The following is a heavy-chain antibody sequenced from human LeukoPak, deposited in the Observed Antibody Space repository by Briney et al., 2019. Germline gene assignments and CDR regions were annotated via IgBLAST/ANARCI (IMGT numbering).Heavy chain of an antibody. Sequence: GTSVKVSCKASGFTFTSSAVQWVRQARGQRLEWIGWIVVGSGNTNYAQKFQEGVTITRDMSTSTAYMELSSLRSEDTAVYYCAAEPRGSGTRWFDPWGQGTLVTVSS. CDR1: GFTFTSSA. J-gene: IGHJ5*02. CDR3: AAEPRGSGTRWFDP. CDR2: IVVGSGNT. V-gene: IGHV1-58*01. D-gene: IGHD3-10*01.